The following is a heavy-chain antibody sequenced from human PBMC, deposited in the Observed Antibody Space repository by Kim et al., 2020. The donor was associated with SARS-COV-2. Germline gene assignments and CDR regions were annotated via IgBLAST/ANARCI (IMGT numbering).Heavy chain of an antibody. CDR1: GFTFSSYG. J-gene: IGHJ4*02. CDR2: IWYDGSNK. CDR3: ARDLVYSGFMGY. D-gene: IGHD5-12*01. V-gene: IGHV3-33*01. Sequence: GGSLRLSCAASGFTFSSYGMHWVRQAPGKGLEWVAVIWYDGSNKYYADSVKGRFTISRDNSKNTLYLQMNSLRAEDTAVYYCARDLVYSGFMGYWGQGTLVTVSS.